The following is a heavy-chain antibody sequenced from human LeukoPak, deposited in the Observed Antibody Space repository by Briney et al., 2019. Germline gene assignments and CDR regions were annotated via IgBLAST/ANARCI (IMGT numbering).Heavy chain of an antibody. D-gene: IGHD3-22*01. CDR2: ISGGGSLM. Sequence: PGGSLRLSCAASGFTFSSYSMNWVRQAPGKGLEWISYISGGGSLMYYANSVKGRFTISRDNARNSLYLQMNSLRAEDTAVYYCAKGTDFYDSPWFYYGMDVWGQGTTVTVSS. CDR3: AKGTDFYDSPWFYYGMDV. V-gene: IGHV3-48*04. J-gene: IGHJ6*02. CDR1: GFTFSSYS.